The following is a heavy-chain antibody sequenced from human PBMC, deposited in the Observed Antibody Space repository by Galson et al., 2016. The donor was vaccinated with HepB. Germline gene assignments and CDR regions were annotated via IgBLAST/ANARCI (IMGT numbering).Heavy chain of an antibody. CDR1: GFTVSNNY. J-gene: IGHJ6*02. Sequence: SLRLSCAASGFTVSNNYMSWVRQAPGKGLEWVSTIYSAGNTYYADSVKGRFIISRDNSKNTVYLQMNSLRAEGTAVYYCARNWNDYYYYYYGMDVWGQGTTVTVSS. V-gene: IGHV3-53*01. D-gene: IGHD1-1*01. CDR2: IYSAGNT. CDR3: ARNWNDYYYYYYGMDV.